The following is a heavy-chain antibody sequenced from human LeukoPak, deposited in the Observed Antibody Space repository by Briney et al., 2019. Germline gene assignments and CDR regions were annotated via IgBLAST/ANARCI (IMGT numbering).Heavy chain of an antibody. CDR2: IYYSGST. Sequence: SETLSLTCTVSGGSISSYYWSWIRQPPGKGLEWIGDIYYSGSTNYNPSLKSRVTMSVDTSKNQFSLKLSSVTAADTAVYYCARDFPDSSGDEAFDIWGQGTMVTVSS. J-gene: IGHJ3*02. CDR1: GGSISSYY. CDR3: ARDFPDSSGDEAFDI. V-gene: IGHV4-59*12. D-gene: IGHD1-26*01.